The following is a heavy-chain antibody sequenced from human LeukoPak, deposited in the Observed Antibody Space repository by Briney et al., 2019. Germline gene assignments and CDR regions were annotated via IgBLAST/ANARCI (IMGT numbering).Heavy chain of an antibody. V-gene: IGHV3-30*14. CDR2: ISYDGSNK. D-gene: IGHD2-15*01. Sequence: GRSLRLSCAASGFTFSSYAMHWVRQAPGKGLEWVAVISYDGSNKYYADSVKGRFTISRENAKNSLYLQMNSLRAGDTAVYYCARGLMGGPPYYYYYYGMDVWGQGTTVTVSS. CDR1: GFTFSSYA. J-gene: IGHJ6*02. CDR3: ARGLMGGPPYYYYYYGMDV.